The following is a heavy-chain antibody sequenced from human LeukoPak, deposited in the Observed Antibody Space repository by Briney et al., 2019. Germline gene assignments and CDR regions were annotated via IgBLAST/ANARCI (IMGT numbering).Heavy chain of an antibody. J-gene: IGHJ5*02. D-gene: IGHD3-10*01. V-gene: IGHV4-34*01. Sequence: GSLRLSCAASGFTFSSYWMSWIRQPPGKGLEWIGEINHSGSTNYNPSLKSRVTISVDTSKNQFSLKLSSVTAADTAVYYCARRGPPRTLLRGVKSGWFDPWGQGTLVTVSS. CDR2: INHSGST. CDR1: GFTFSSYW. CDR3: ARRGPPRTLLRGVKSGWFDP.